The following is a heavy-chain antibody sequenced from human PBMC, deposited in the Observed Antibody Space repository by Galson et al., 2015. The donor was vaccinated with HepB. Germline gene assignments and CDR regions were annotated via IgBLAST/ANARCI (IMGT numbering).Heavy chain of an antibody. CDR3: ASWSTAMVDY. D-gene: IGHD5-18*01. CDR1: GFTFSSYG. CDR2: IRYDGSNK. Sequence: SLRLSCAASGFTFSSYGMHWVRQAPGKGLEWVAFIRYDGSNKYYADSVKGRFTISRDNSKNTLYLQMNSLRAEDTAVYYCASWSTAMVDYWGQGTLVTVSS. J-gene: IGHJ4*02. V-gene: IGHV3-30*02.